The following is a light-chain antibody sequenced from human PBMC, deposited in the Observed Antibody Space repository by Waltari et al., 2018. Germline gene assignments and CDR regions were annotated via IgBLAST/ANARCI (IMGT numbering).Light chain of an antibody. J-gene: IGKJ1*01. CDR2: DAS. V-gene: IGKV1-5*01. CDR1: QSISSW. CDR3: QTYNNYGT. Sequence: DIQMTQSPSTLSASVGDRVTLTCRASQSISSWLAWYQQKPGKAPKLLVDDASRLESGVPSRFSGSGSGTEFTLTISSLQPDDSATYWCQTYNNYGTFGQGTKVEI.